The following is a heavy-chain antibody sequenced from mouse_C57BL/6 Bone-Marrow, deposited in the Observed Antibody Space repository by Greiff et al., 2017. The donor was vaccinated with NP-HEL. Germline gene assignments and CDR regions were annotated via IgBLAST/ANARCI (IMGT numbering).Heavy chain of an antibody. CDR3: ARAYWFAY. Sequence: EVKLVESGGGLVKPGGSLKLSCAASGFTFSSYAMSWVRQTPEKRLEWVATISDGGSYTYYPDNVKGRFTISRDNAKNNLYLQMSHLKSEDTAMYYCARAYWFAYWGQGTLVTVSA. CDR1: GFTFSSYA. J-gene: IGHJ3*01. V-gene: IGHV5-4*03. D-gene: IGHD6-5*01. CDR2: ISDGGSYT.